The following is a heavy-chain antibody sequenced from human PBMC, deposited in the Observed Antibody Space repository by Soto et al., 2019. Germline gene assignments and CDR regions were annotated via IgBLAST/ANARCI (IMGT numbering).Heavy chain of an antibody. CDR3: ARVRRDCGSAGCMGAFDI. CDR1: VGSISSGDYY. V-gene: IGHV4-31*03. CDR2: IYYSGDT. J-gene: IGHJ3*02. Sequence: SETLSLTCTVSVGSISSGDYYWNWIRQHPGKGLEWIGYIYYSGDTYSNPSLKSRLTLSLDTSKNQFSLELSSVTAADTAMYYFARVRRDCGSAGCMGAFDIWCQGTIGT. D-gene: IGHD2-21*01.